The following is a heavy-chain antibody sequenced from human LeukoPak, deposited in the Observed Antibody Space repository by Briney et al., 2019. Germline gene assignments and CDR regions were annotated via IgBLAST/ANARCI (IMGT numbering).Heavy chain of an antibody. V-gene: IGHV1-18*04. CDR1: GYTFTSYY. D-gene: IGHD4-17*01. J-gene: IGHJ5*02. CDR3: ARNYGDYVGPRGNWFDP. Sequence: ASVKVSCKASGYTFTSYYMHWVRQAPGQGLEWIGWISAYNGNTNYAQKLQGRVTMTTDTSTSTAYMELRSLRSDDTAVYYCARNYGDYVGPRGNWFDPWGQGTLVTVSS. CDR2: ISAYNGNT.